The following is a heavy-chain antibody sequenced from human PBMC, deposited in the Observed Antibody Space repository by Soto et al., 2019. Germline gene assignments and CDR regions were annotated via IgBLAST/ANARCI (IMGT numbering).Heavy chain of an antibody. J-gene: IGHJ5*02. D-gene: IGHD2-2*01. CDR2: ISAYNGNT. CDR1: GYTFTSYG. Sequence: QVQLVQSGAEVKKPGASVKVSCKASGYTFTSYGISWVRQAPGQGLEWMGWISAYNGNTNYAQQPQGRVTMTTETSTATAYTELRSLRSDDTAEYYFAICTGSAYWFDPWGQGTLVTVST. V-gene: IGHV1-18*01. CDR3: AICTGSAYWFDP.